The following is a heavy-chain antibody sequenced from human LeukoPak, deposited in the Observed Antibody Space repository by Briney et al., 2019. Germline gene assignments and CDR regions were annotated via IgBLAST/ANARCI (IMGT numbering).Heavy chain of an antibody. Sequence: ASVKVSCKASGYTFTSYSMHWVRQPPGQGLAWMGLINPSDGGTILAQKFQGRVTMTSDTSTSTVYMELSSRRSEDTAVYYCARAAHSSWYYFDYWGQGTLVTVSS. CDR1: GYTFTSYS. J-gene: IGHJ4*02. D-gene: IGHD6-13*01. CDR2: INPSDGGT. V-gene: IGHV1-46*01. CDR3: ARAAHSSWYYFDY.